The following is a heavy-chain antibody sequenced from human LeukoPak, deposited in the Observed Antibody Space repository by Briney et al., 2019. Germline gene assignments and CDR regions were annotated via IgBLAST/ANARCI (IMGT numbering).Heavy chain of an antibody. CDR3: AKEGASSGYWDY. CDR1: GSTFSSYA. CDR2: ISGSGGGT. J-gene: IGHJ4*02. D-gene: IGHD3-22*01. V-gene: IGHV3-23*01. Sequence: GGSLRLSCAASGSTFSSYAMSWVRQAPGKGLEWVSAISGSGGGTYYADSVKGRFTISRDNSKNTLYLQMNSLRAEDTAVYYCAKEGASSGYWDYWGQGTLVTVSS.